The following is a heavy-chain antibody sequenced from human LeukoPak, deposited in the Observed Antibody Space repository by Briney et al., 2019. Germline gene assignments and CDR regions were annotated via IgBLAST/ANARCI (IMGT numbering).Heavy chain of an antibody. D-gene: IGHD6-13*01. CDR1: GGSISSGGYY. CDR3: AKDPYSSSWYSDNWFDP. V-gene: IGHV4-61*08. Sequence: SQTLSLTCAVSGGSISSGGYYWSWIRQPPGKGLEWIGYIYYSGSTNYNPSLKSRVTISVDTSKNQFSLKLSSVTAADTAVYYCAKDPYSSSWYSDNWFDPWGQGTLVTVSS. CDR2: IYYSGST. J-gene: IGHJ5*02.